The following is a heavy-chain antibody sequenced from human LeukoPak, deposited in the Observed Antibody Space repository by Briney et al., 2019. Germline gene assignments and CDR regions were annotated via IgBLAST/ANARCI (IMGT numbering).Heavy chain of an antibody. CDR3: ARGGVYYGSGSNWFDP. Sequence: PSETLSLTCAVSGASISSSNWWSWGRPPPGRGLEWIGEIYHSGSTNYNPSLKSRVTISLDKSKNQFSLKLNSVTAADTAVYYCARGGVYYGSGSNWFDPWGQGTLVTVSS. D-gene: IGHD3-10*01. J-gene: IGHJ5*02. V-gene: IGHV4-4*02. CDR1: GASISSSNW. CDR2: IYHSGST.